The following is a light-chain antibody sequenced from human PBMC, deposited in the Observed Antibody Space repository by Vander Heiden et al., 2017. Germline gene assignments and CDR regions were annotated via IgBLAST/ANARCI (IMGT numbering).Light chain of an antibody. CDR3: SSYTSSSTVV. Sequence: QSALTQPASVSGSPGQSITLSCTGTSSDVCGYNYIAWYQQHPGKPPQLLIYYVSNRPSGVSNRFSGSKSGNTASLTISGLQAEDEADYYCSSYTSSSTVVFGGGTKLTVL. CDR2: YVS. CDR1: SSDVCGYNY. J-gene: IGLJ2*01. V-gene: IGLV2-14*01.